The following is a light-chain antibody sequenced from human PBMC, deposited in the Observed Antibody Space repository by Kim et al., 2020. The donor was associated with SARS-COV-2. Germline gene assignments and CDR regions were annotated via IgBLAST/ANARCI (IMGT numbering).Light chain of an antibody. CDR1: SGSVSTSNF. CDR3: ALFMESGISV. Sequence: GETVTLTCGLSSGSVSTSNFPSWYQQIPGQPPRTLIYSTDTRSSGVPDRFSGTILGDKAALTITGAHVDDESDYYCALFMESGISVFGGGTQLTVL. CDR2: STD. J-gene: IGLJ3*02. V-gene: IGLV8-61*01.